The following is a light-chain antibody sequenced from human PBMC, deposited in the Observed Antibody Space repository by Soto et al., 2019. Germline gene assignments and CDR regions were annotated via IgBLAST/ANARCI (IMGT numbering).Light chain of an antibody. CDR2: RAS. J-gene: IGKJ2*01. Sequence: EIVLTQSPGTLSLSPGEGVTLSCRASKRVDGDTLAWYQHKPGQAPRLLVFRASTRAAGIPDRFSGSGSGTDFTLTVSRLEPEDFAVYYCQQYSGTPYTFGQGTKLEIK. CDR1: KRVDGDT. CDR3: QQYSGTPYT. V-gene: IGKV3-20*01.